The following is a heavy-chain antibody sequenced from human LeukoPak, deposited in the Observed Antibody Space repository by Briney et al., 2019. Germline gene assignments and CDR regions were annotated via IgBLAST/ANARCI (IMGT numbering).Heavy chain of an antibody. V-gene: IGHV3-11*04. CDR2: IGRSGTTI. CDR1: GFTFSDYY. J-gene: IGHJ6*03. Sequence: GGSLRLSCAASGFTFSDYYMSWTRQVPGKGLEWVSYIGRSGTTIHYADSAKGRFTISRDNSKNTLYLQMNSLRAEDTAVYYCAKHVDYYYYMDVWGKGTTVTISS. CDR3: AKHVDYYYYMDV.